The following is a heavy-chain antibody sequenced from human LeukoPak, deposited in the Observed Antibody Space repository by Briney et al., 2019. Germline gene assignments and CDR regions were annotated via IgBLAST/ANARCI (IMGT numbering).Heavy chain of an antibody. CDR3: SRGLDDSDYVSTE. V-gene: IGHV1-8*01. D-gene: IGHD4-11*01. CDR1: GYTFTSYD. CDR2: MNPNSGNT. Sequence: GASVKVSCKASGYTFTSYDINWVRQATRQGLEWMGWMNPNSGNTGYAQKFQGRVNIPRHTSLRTAYMELSSVRSATTAVYYSSRGLDDSDYVSTEWGQGTLVSVSS. J-gene: IGHJ4*02.